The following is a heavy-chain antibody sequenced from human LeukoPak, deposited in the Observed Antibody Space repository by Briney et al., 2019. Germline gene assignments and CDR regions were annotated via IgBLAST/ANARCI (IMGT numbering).Heavy chain of an antibody. CDR3: ARARRGGPFDY. J-gene: IGHJ4*02. D-gene: IGHD3-16*01. V-gene: IGHV3-11*01. CDR1: GFTFSDYY. CDR2: VTSSGNTL. Sequence: GGSLRLSCAASGFTFSDYYMSWLRQAPWKGLEWVSYVTSSGNTLEYADSVKGRFIISRDNDKNSLLLQMNSLRADDTAVYYCARARRGGPFDYWGQGTLVTVSS.